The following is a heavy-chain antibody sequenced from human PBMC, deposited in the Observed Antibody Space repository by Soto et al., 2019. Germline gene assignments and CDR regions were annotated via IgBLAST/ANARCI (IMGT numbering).Heavy chain of an antibody. CDR2: IYYSGST. D-gene: IGHD3-22*01. J-gene: IGHJ4*02. CDR3: ASSFNYYDSSGYEV. V-gene: IGHV4-31*03. CDR1: GGSISSCVYY. Sequence: PSETRSLTCTVYGGSISSCVYYCSWIRQHPGKGLERIGYIYYSGSTYYNPSLKTRVTISVDPSKNQFSLKLSSVTAADTAVYYCASSFNYYDSSGYEVWGQGTLVTVSS.